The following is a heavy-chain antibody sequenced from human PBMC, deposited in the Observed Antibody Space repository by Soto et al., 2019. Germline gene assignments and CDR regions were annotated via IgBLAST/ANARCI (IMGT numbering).Heavy chain of an antibody. Sequence: QVQLQESGPGLVKPSETLSLTCAVSGYSISSGYYWGWIRQPPGKGLEWIGSIYHSGSTYYNPSLKSRVTISVDTSKNQFSLKLSSVTAADTAVYYCARDYRYCTNGVCYTGWFDPWGQGTLVTVSS. CDR2: IYHSGST. CDR3: ARDYRYCTNGVCYTGWFDP. CDR1: GYSISSGYY. V-gene: IGHV4-38-2*02. D-gene: IGHD2-8*01. J-gene: IGHJ5*02.